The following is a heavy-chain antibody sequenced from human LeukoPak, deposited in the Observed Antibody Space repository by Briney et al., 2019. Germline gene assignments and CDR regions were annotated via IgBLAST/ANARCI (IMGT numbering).Heavy chain of an antibody. Sequence: PSETLSLTCTVSGGSISRYSRSWIRQPPGKGLEWIGYVYYSGSTNYNPSLKSRVTISVDTSKNQFSLKLSSVTAADTAVYYCARDGGDYDTGNWFDPWGQGTLVTVSS. CDR2: VYYSGST. CDR1: GGSISRYS. J-gene: IGHJ5*02. D-gene: IGHD4-17*01. CDR3: ARDGGDYDTGNWFDP. V-gene: IGHV4-59*01.